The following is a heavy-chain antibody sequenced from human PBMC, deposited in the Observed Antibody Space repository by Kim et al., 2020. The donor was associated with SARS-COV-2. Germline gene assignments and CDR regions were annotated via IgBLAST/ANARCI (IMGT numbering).Heavy chain of an antibody. V-gene: IGHV3-23*01. CDR3: AKDITFYYDGSGYYYFDY. Sequence: VKGRFTIFRDDSKNTLFLQMNSLRAEDTAVYYCAKDITFYYDGSGYYYFDYWGQGTLVTVSS. J-gene: IGHJ4*02. D-gene: IGHD3-22*01.